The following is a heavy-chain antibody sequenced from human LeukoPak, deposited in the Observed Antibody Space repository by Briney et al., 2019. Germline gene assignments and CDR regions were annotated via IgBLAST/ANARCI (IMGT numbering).Heavy chain of an antibody. CDR1: GFTFSSYS. J-gene: IGHJ4*02. Sequence: PGGSLRLSCAASGFTFSSYSMNWVRQAPGKGLEWVSSISSSSSYIYYADSVKGRFTISRDNAKNSLYLQMDSLRAEDTAVYYCANAPGAPFDYWGQGTLVTVSS. CDR3: ANAPGAPFDY. V-gene: IGHV3-21*01. CDR2: ISSSSSYI.